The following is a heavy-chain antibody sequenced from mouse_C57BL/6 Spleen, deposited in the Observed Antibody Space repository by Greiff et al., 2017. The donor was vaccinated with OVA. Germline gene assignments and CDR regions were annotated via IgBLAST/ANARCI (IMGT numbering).Heavy chain of an antibody. Sequence: QVQLQQSGPELVKPGASVKISCKASGYAFTSSWMHWVKQRPGQGLEWIGRIYPGDGDTNYNGKFKGKATLTADKSSSTAYMQLRSLTSEDSAVYVCSREDGVKYYAVDYWGQGTTVTVSS. CDR3: SREDGVKYYAVDY. J-gene: IGHJ4*01. CDR2: IYPGDGDT. D-gene: IGHD1-1*02. V-gene: IGHV1-82*01. CDR1: GYAFTSSW.